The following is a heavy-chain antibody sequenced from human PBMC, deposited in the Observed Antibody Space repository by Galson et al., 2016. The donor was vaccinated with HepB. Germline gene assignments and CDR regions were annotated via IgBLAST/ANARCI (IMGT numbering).Heavy chain of an antibody. CDR1: GGSFSGYY. CDR2: INHNGST. V-gene: IGHV4-34*01. CDR3: ARPDITASRDY. Sequence: TLSLTCVVYGGSFSGYYWSWIRQPPGKGLEWIGEINHNGSTNYNPSLKSRVTISIDTSKDQFSLKVNSVTAADTAVYYCARPDITASRDYWGRGTLVTVSS. D-gene: IGHD1-14*01. J-gene: IGHJ4*02.